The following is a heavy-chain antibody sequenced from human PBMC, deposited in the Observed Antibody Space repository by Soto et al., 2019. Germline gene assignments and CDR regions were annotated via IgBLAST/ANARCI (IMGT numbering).Heavy chain of an antibody. Sequence: GGSLRLSCAASGFTFSSYGMHWVRQAPGKGLEWVAVIWYDGSNKYYADSVKGRFTISRDNSKNTLYLQMNSLRAEDTAVYYCARDSGIAAAAYGMDVWGQGTTVTVSS. V-gene: IGHV3-33*01. D-gene: IGHD6-13*01. CDR3: ARDSGIAAAAYGMDV. CDR2: IWYDGSNK. CDR1: GFTFSSYG. J-gene: IGHJ6*02.